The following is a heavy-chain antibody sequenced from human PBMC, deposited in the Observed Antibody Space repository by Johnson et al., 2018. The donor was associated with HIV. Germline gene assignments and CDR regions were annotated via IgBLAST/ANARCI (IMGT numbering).Heavy chain of an antibody. V-gene: IGHV3-9*01. D-gene: IGHD3-16*01. J-gene: IGHJ3*02. CDR3: AREAVTLRGWGHVFDI. Sequence: VQLVESGGGLVQPGRSLRLSCAASGFTFDDYVMHWARQAPGKGLEWVSAISGSGGSTYYADSVKGRFTISRDNAKNSLYLQMNSLRAEDTVVYYCAREAVTLRGWGHVFDIWGQGTMVTVSS. CDR2: ISGSGGST. CDR1: GFTFDDYV.